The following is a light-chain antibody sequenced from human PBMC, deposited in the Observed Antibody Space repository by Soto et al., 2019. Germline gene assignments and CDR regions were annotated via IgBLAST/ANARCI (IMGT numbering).Light chain of an antibody. CDR3: QQRYNWPQIT. V-gene: IGKV3-11*01. J-gene: IGKJ5*01. Sequence: EIVLTQSPATLSLSPGETATLSCRASHSVSTYLAWYQLKPGQAPRLLIYDASNRATGIPARFRGSGSGTDFTLSISTLEPEDFAVYYCQQRYNWPQITFGQGTRLEIK. CDR1: HSVSTY. CDR2: DAS.